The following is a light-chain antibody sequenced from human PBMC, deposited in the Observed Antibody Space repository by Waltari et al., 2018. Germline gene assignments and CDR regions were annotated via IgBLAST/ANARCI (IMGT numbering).Light chain of an antibody. CDR3: MQNTHWPYT. Sequence: DVVMTQSPLSLPVTLGQPASISCRSSQSLVHSDGNTYLNWFQQRPGQSPRRLIYKVSNRDSGVPDRFSGSGSGTDFTLKISRVEAEDVAVYYCMQNTHWPYTFGQGT. CDR2: KVS. J-gene: IGKJ2*01. V-gene: IGKV2-30*02. CDR1: QSLVHSDGNTY.